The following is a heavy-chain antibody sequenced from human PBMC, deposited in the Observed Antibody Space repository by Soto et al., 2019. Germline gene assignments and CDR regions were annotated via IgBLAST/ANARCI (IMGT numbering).Heavy chain of an antibody. CDR3: AHRVLRTVFGLVTTTAIYFDF. CDR2: IYWDDDK. Sequence: QITLNESGPTQVKPRQTLTLTCTFSGFSPTTSGVGVSWIRQSPGKAPEWLALIYWDDDKRYSPSLNSRLTITKDSFKNQVVLTMADLDPADTATYYCAHRVLRTVFGLVTTTAIYFDFWGQGTPVAVSS. V-gene: IGHV2-5*02. CDR1: GFSPTTSGVG. D-gene: IGHD3-3*01. J-gene: IGHJ4*02.